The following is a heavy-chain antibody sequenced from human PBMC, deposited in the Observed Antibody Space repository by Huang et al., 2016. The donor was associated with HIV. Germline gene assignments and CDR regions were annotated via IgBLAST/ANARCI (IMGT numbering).Heavy chain of an antibody. CDR2: INHSGST. D-gene: IGHD6-25*01. CDR3: ARGPAPDY. CDR1: GGSFRGYY. V-gene: IGHV4-34*02. Sequence: QVQLQQWGAGLLKPSETLSLTCAVYGGSFRGYYWTWIRQPPGKGLEWIGGINHSGSTNYKASLKSRVRIAVDTPKKQFSLKLKAVTAADTAVYYGARGPAPDYWGQGTLVTVSS. J-gene: IGHJ4*02.